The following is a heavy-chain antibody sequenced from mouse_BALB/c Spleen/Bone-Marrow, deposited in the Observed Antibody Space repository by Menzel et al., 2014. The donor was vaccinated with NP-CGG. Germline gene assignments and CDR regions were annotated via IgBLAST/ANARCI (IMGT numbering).Heavy chain of an antibody. J-gene: IGHJ4*01. D-gene: IGHD4-1*01. CDR3: ARCLTGTSAMDY. CDR2: INPGSGGT. CDR1: GYAFTNYL. V-gene: IGHV1-54*01. Sequence: VKLMESGAELVRPGTSVKVSCKASGYAFTNYLIEWVKQRPGQGLEWIGVINPGSGGTNYNEKFKAEATLTADKSSSTAYMQLSSLTSDDSAVYFCARCLTGTSAMDYWGQGTSVTVSS.